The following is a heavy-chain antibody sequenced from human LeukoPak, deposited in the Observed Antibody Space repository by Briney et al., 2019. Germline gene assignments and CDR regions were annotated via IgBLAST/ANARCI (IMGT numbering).Heavy chain of an antibody. CDR2: ISWDGGST. D-gene: IGHD2-15*01. J-gene: IGHJ3*02. V-gene: IGHV3-43D*03. Sequence: GGSLRLSCAASGFTFDDYAMHWVRQAPGKGLEWVSLISWDGGSTYYADSVKGRFTISRDNSKNSLYLQMNSLRAEDTALYYCAKDIGPRYCSGGSCYWDNDAFDIWGQGTMVAVSS. CDR1: GFTFDDYA. CDR3: AKDIGPRYCSGGSCYWDNDAFDI.